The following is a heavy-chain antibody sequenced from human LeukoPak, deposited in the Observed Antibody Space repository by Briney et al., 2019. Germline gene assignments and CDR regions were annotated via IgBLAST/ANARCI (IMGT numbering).Heavy chain of an antibody. CDR3: ARAYSSSWYGESGSYVDY. J-gene: IGHJ4*02. CDR1: GGSISSSSYY. V-gene: IGHV4-39*01. Sequence: SETLSLTCTVSGGSISSSSYYWGWIRQPPGKGLEWIGSIYYSGSTYYNPSLKSRVTISVDTSKNQFSLKLSSVTAADTAVYYCARAYSSSWYGESGSYVDYWGQGTLVTVSS. D-gene: IGHD6-13*01. CDR2: IYYSGST.